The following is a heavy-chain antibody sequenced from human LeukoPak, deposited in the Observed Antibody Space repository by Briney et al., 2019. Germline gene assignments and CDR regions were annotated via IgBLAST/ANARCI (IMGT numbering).Heavy chain of an antibody. J-gene: IGHJ3*02. D-gene: IGHD3-22*01. V-gene: IGHV4-38-2*02. CDR1: GYSISSGYY. CDR3: ARERNYYDSSGFIEDAFDI. CDR2: IYHSGST. Sequence: SETLSLTCTVSGYSISSGYYWGWIRQPPGKGLEWIGSIYHSGSTYYNPSLKSRVTISVDTSKNQFSLKLSSVTAADTAVYYCARERNYYDSSGFIEDAFDIWGQGTMVTVSS.